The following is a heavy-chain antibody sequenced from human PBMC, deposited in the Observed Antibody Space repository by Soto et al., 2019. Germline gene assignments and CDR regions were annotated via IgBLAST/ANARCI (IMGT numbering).Heavy chain of an antibody. V-gene: IGHV5-51*01. Sequence: PGDSLKVSCKVSGYRFTTYWIGWVRQMPGKGLEWLGIIYPADSDARYSPSFHGQVTISADKSISTAYLQWSSLKASDTAIYYCARLTTVTLYYDNYGMDVWGQGTTVTVSS. D-gene: IGHD4-4*01. J-gene: IGHJ6*02. CDR2: IYPADSDA. CDR3: ARLTTVTLYYDNYGMDV. CDR1: GYRFTTYW.